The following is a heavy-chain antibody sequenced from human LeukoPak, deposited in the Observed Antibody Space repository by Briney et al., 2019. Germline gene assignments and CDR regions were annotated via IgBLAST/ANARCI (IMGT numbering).Heavy chain of an antibody. CDR2: ISSYNGNT. J-gene: IGHJ4*02. V-gene: IGHV1-18*01. CDR3: ARVWGDSSGCNYRLDY. Sequence: GASVKVSCKAFGYTFASYGISWVRQAPGQGLEWMGWISSYNGNTNYAQKLQGRVTMTTDTSTSTAYMELRSLRSDDTAVYYCARVWGDSSGCNYRLDYWGQGTLGTVSS. CDR1: GYTFASYG. D-gene: IGHD5-24*01.